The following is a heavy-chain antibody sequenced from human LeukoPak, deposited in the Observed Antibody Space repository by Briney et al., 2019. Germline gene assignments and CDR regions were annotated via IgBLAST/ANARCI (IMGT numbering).Heavy chain of an antibody. V-gene: IGHV1-69*13. D-gene: IGHD3-22*01. Sequence: SVKVSCKASGGTFSSYAISWVRQAPGQGLEWMGGIIPIFGTANYAQKFQGRVTITADESTSTAYMELSSLRSEDTAVYYCARDYYDSGGYTQRDNYYYYYGMDVWGQGTLVTVS. J-gene: IGHJ6*02. CDR2: IIPIFGTA. CDR1: GGTFSSYA. CDR3: ARDYYDSGGYTQRDNYYYYYGMDV.